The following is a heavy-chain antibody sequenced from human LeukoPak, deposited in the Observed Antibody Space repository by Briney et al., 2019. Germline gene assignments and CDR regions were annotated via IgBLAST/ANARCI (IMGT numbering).Heavy chain of an antibody. D-gene: IGHD6-13*01. CDR2: ISSSSSYI. V-gene: IGHV3-21*01. Sequence: GGSLRLSCAASGFTFSSYSMNWVRQAPGKGLEWVPFISSSSSYIYYADSVKGRFTISRDNAKNSLYLQMNSLRAEDTAVYYCARDGNGIAAAADYWGQGTLVTVSS. J-gene: IGHJ4*02. CDR3: ARDGNGIAAAADY. CDR1: GFTFSSYS.